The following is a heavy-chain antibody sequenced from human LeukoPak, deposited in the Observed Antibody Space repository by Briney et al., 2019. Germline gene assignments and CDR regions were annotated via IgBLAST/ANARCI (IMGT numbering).Heavy chain of an antibody. CDR1: GGSISSYY. CDR2: VDHTGST. Sequence: SETLSLTCTVSGGSISSYYWTWIRQPPGKGLEWIGYVDHTGSTKFNPSLNGRVSISRDTSKNLFSLRLRSVTAADTAVYFCARGRVSSSTWYSTYYYYFYMDVWGKGTTVTVSS. D-gene: IGHD4-11*01. V-gene: IGHV4-59*01. J-gene: IGHJ6*03. CDR3: ARGRVSSSTWYSTYYYYFYMDV.